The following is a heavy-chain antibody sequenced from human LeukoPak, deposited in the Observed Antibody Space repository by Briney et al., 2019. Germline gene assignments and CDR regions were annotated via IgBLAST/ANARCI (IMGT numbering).Heavy chain of an antibody. CDR2: TYYSGST. CDR3: ARAFTIFGVVQAFDP. Sequence: PSETLSLTCTVSGGSISSSSYYWGWIRQPPGKGLEWIGSTYYSGSTYYNPSLKSRVTISVDTSKNQFSLKLSSVTAADTAVYYCARAFTIFGVVQAFDPWGQGTLVTVSS. D-gene: IGHD3-3*01. CDR1: GGSISSSSYY. J-gene: IGHJ5*02. V-gene: IGHV4-39*07.